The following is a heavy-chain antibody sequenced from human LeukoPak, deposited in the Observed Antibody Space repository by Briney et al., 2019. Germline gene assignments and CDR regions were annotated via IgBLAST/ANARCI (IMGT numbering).Heavy chain of an antibody. V-gene: IGHV3-74*01. J-gene: IGHJ1*01. Sequence: QPGGSLRLSCAASGFTFSSYWMHWVRQAPGKGLVWVSRIKSDGSTRYADSVKGRFTISRDNAKNTVSPQMNSLRAEDTGVYYCARAPSEIGGYYPEYFRHWGQGTLVTVSP. CDR3: ARAPSEIGGYYPEYFRH. CDR1: GFTFSSYW. CDR2: IKSDGST. D-gene: IGHD3-22*01.